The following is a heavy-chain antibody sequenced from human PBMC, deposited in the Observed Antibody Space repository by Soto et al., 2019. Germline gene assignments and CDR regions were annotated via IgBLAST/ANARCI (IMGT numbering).Heavy chain of an antibody. CDR2: IYPGASDT. Sequence: EVQLVQSGAEVKKPGEALKISCKGSGYFFTNSWIAWVRQMPGKGLEWMGIIYPGASDTRYSPSFQGQVTISADKSISTAYLQWNTLKASDTATYYCARPRGELTSFGFDYWGQGTLVTVSS. V-gene: IGHV5-51*03. CDR1: GYFFTNSW. D-gene: IGHD1-7*01. CDR3: ARPRGELTSFGFDY. J-gene: IGHJ4*02.